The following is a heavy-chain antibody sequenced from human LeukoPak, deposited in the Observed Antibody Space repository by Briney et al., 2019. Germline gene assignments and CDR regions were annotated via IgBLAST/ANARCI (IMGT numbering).Heavy chain of an antibody. CDR2: TSGSGGST. D-gene: IGHD6-19*01. CDR3: AKDLGWYEYYFDY. Sequence: PGGSLRLSCAASGFTFSSYAMSWVRQAPGKGLEWVSATSGSGGSTYYADSVKGRFTISRDNSKNTLYLQMNSLRAEDTAVYYCAKDLGWYEYYFDYWGQGTLVTVSS. V-gene: IGHV3-23*01. J-gene: IGHJ4*02. CDR1: GFTFSSYA.